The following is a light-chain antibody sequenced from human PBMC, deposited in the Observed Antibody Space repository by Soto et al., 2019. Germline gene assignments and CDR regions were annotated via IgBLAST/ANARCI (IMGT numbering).Light chain of an antibody. CDR2: GAS. V-gene: IGKV3-15*01. Sequence: ERVMTQSPATLSVSPGERATLSCRASQSISSNLAWYQQKPGQAPRLLIYGASTRATGIPARFSGSGSGTEFTLTISSLQSEDFAFYYCQQYNNWPFTFGPGTKVDIK. CDR3: QQYNNWPFT. J-gene: IGKJ3*01. CDR1: QSISSN.